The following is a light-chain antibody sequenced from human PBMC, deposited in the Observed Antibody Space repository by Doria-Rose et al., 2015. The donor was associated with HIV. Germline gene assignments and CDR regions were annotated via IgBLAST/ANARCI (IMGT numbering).Light chain of an antibody. CDR3: HQYNNWPT. CDR1: QSVSTD. Sequence: TQPPETLSVSPGESATLSCRASQSVSTDLAWYQHKPGQAPRLLIWSASTRDTGIPARFSGSRSGTEFTLTISSLQSEDFAIYFCHQYNNWPTFGQGTRLDIK. J-gene: IGKJ5*01. V-gene: IGKV3-15*01. CDR2: SAS.